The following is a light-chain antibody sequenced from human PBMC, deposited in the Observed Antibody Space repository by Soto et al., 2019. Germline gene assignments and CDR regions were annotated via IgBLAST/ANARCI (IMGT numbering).Light chain of an antibody. V-gene: IGLV2-8*01. Sequence: QSALTQPPSASGSPGQSVTISCTGTSSDVGGNKFVSWYQQHPGKAPRLIIYEVNRRPSGVPDRFSGSKSGNTASLTVSGLQDEDEADYYCKSYAGSNTYVFGSGTKLTVL. CDR1: SSDVGGNKF. J-gene: IGLJ1*01. CDR3: KSYAGSNTYV. CDR2: EVN.